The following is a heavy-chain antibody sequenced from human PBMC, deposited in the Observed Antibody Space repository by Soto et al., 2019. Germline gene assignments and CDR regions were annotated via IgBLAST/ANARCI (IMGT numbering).Heavy chain of an antibody. CDR1: GYTFTSYA. Sequence: QVQLVQSGAEVKKPGASVKVSCKASGYTFTSYAMHWVRQAPGQRLEWMGWINAGNGNTKYSQKFQGRVTITRDTSASTAYMDLSSLRSEDTAVYYCARGPVGDYYLDYWGQGTLVTVSS. CDR2: INAGNGNT. D-gene: IGHD2-21*02. CDR3: ARGPVGDYYLDY. J-gene: IGHJ4*02. V-gene: IGHV1-3*01.